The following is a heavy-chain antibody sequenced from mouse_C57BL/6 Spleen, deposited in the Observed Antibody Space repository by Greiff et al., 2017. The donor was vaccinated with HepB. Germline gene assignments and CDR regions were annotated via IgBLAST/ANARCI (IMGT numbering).Heavy chain of an antibody. Sequence: QVQLKQSGAELVRPGASVKLSCKASGYTFTDYYINWVKQRPGQGLEWIARIYPGSGNTYYNEKFKGKATLTAEKSSSTAYMQLSSLTSEDSAVYFCARGTGTLWDYWGQGTSVTVSS. V-gene: IGHV1-76*01. J-gene: IGHJ4*01. D-gene: IGHD4-1*01. CDR2: IYPGSGNT. CDR3: ARGTGTLWDY. CDR1: GYTFTDYY.